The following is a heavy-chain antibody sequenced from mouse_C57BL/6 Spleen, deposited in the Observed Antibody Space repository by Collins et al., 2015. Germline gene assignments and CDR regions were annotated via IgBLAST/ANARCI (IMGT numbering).Heavy chain of an antibody. CDR3: ANQERGDYDYIAY. CDR2: IFPGSGST. CDR1: GYTFTDYY. D-gene: IGHD2-4*01. J-gene: IGHJ3*01. V-gene: IGHV1-75*01. Sequence: QVQLQQSGPELVKPGASVKISCKASGYTFTDYYINWVKQRPGQGLEWIGWIFPGSGSTYYNEKFKGKATLTVDKSSSTAYMLLSSLTSEDSAVYFCANQERGDYDYIAYWGQGTLVTVSA.